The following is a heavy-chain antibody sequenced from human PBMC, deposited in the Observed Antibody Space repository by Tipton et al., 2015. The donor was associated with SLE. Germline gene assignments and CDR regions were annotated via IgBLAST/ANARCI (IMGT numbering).Heavy chain of an antibody. CDR2: FSGTSTNT. CDR1: GFTFSSYA. J-gene: IGHJ6*03. V-gene: IGHV3-23*01. CDR3: AKTWEYYFHMDV. D-gene: IGHD1-26*01. Sequence: GSLRLSCAASGFTFSSYAMSWVRQAPGKGLEWVSTFSGTSTNTYYADSLKGRFTISRDNSKNTLYLQMNSLRAEDTAVYYCAKTWEYYFHMDVWGKGTTVTVS.